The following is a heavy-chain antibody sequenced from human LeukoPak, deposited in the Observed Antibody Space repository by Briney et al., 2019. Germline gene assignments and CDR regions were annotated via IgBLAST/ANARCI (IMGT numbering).Heavy chain of an antibody. D-gene: IGHD2-15*01. CDR3: ARARGTYSNALDF. Sequence: GGSLRLSCVPSEFTFSNYGMHWVRQPPGKGLEWVALIRSDGSNQYYEDSVKGRFTISRDNSKNILYLQMNSLRVEDTAVYYCARARGTYSNALDFWGQGSLVTVSS. J-gene: IGHJ4*02. V-gene: IGHV3-30*02. CDR2: IRSDGSNQ. CDR1: EFTFSNYG.